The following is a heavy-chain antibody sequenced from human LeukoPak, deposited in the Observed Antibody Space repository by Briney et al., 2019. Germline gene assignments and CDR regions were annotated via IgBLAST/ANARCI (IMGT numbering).Heavy chain of an antibody. D-gene: IGHD3-22*01. V-gene: IGHV1-69*13. CDR2: IIPIFGTA. CDR3: ARFPDSSGYYFSY. J-gene: IGHJ4*02. Sequence: ASVKVSCKASGGTFSSYAISWVRQAPGQGLEWMGGIIPIFGTASYAQKFQGRVTITADESTSTAYMELSSLRSEDTAVYYCARFPDSSGYYFSYWGQGTLVTVSS. CDR1: GGTFSSYA.